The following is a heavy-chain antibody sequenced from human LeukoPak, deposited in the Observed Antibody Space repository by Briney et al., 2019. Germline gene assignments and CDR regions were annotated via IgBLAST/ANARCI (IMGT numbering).Heavy chain of an antibody. D-gene: IGHD2-21*01. CDR1: GFTFSSYA. J-gene: IGHJ4*02. Sequence: GGSLRLSCAASGFTFSSYAMSWVRQAPGKGLEWVSAISGGGGSTYYADSVKGRFTISRDSSKNTLFLQMNRLRPEDAAVYYCAKAPVTTCRGAYCYPFDYWGQGTLVTVSS. V-gene: IGHV3-23*01. CDR3: AKAPVTTCRGAYCYPFDY. CDR2: ISGGGGST.